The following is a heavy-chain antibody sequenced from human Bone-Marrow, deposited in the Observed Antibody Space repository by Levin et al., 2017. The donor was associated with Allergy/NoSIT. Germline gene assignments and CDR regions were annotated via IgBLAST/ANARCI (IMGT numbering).Heavy chain of an antibody. J-gene: IGHJ4*02. D-gene: IGHD5-24*01. Sequence: GGSLRLSCAASGFNIDDYAMHWVRQVPGKGLEWVSGITWNRGNKDYADSVKGRFTISRDNAKNSLYLQMNSLRIEDTAFYYCAKYMSGDGSNCDYWGQGTLVTVSS. CDR2: ITWNRGNK. CDR3: AKYMSGDGSNCDY. CDR1: GFNIDDYA. V-gene: IGHV3-9*01.